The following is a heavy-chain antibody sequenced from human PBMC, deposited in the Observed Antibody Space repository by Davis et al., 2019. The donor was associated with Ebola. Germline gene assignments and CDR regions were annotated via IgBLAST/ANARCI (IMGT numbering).Heavy chain of an antibody. CDR3: ARGSSWYGSYYYYGMDV. CDR2: ISSSSSTI. CDR1: GFTFSTYS. V-gene: IGHV3-48*02. Sequence: GESLKISCAASGFTFSTYSMNWVRQAPGKGLEWVSYISSSSSTIDYADSVKGRFTISRDNAKNSLYLQMNSLRDEDTAVYYCARGSSWYGSYYYYGMDVWGKGTTVTVSS. J-gene: IGHJ6*04. D-gene: IGHD6-13*01.